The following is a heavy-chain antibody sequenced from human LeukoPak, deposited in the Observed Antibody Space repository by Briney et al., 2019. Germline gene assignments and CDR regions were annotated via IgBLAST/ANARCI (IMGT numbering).Heavy chain of an antibody. J-gene: IGHJ5*02. V-gene: IGHV4-34*01. Sequence: SETLSLTCAVYGGSFSGYYWSWIRQPPGKGLEWIGEINHSGSTNYNPSLKSRVTISVDTSKNQFSLKLSSVTAADTAVYYCARRAELLWFGELLYWFDPWGQGTLVTVSS. CDR1: GGSFSGYY. D-gene: IGHD3-10*01. CDR2: INHSGST. CDR3: ARRAELLWFGELLYWFDP.